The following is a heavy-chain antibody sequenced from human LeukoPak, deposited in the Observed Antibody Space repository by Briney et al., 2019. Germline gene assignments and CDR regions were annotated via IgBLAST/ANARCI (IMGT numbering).Heavy chain of an antibody. CDR2: IIPILGIA. CDR3: ARDAPGGNEFDP. Sequence: SVKVSCKASGGTFSSYAISWVRQAPGQGLEWMGRIIPILGIANYAQKFQGRVTITADKSTSTAYMELSSLRSEDTAVYYCARDAPGGNEFDPWGQGTLVTVSS. V-gene: IGHV1-69*04. J-gene: IGHJ5*02. D-gene: IGHD1-1*01. CDR1: GGTFSSYA.